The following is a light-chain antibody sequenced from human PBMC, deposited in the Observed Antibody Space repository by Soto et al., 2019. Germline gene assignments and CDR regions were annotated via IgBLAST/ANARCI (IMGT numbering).Light chain of an antibody. CDR2: GAS. CDR1: QSISRS. Sequence: VLTQSAGTLSLSPGERTTLSCRASQSISRSLAWYQQKPGQGPRLLIYGASSRATGTPDRFSGSGSGTDFTLTSNRLEPEDFALYYCQQYGSSPPTFGQGTKVDIK. CDR3: QQYGSSPPT. J-gene: IGKJ1*01. V-gene: IGKV3-20*01.